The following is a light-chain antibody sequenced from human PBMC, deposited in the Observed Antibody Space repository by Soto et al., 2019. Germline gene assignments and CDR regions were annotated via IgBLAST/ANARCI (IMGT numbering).Light chain of an antibody. CDR1: SSNIGSNS. J-gene: IGLJ3*02. CDR3: AAWDASLNAWV. V-gene: IGLV1-44*01. CDR2: NNN. Sequence: QSVLTQPPSESGTPGQRVTISCSGSSSNIGSNSVTWFQQLPGTAPNLLISNNNQRPSGVPDRFSGSKSGTSASLAINGLQSEDEDDYFCAAWDASLNAWVFGGGTKLTVL.